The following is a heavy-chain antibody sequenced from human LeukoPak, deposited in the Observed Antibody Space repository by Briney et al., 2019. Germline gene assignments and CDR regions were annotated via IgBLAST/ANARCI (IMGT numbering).Heavy chain of an antibody. CDR1: GGSFTSYA. V-gene: IGHV1-69*01. J-gene: IGHJ1*01. CDR2: IIPMFRTP. D-gene: IGHD3-3*01. Sequence: SVKVSCKASGGSFTSYAVNWVRQAPGRGLEWMGRIIPMFRTPNYAQDFQDKVTITADDSTGTVYMELSSLRSEDTAVYYCARDQGGVTGVFQHWGQGSLVIVSS. CDR3: ARDQGGVTGVFQH.